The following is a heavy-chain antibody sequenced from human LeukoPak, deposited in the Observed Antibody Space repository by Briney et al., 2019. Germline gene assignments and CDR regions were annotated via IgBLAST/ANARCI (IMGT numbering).Heavy chain of an antibody. Sequence: PSQTLSLTCTVSGGSISSGSYYWTWIRQPAGKGLEWIGRIYTTGSTNYNPSLKSRVTISVDTSKNQFSLKLSSVTAADTAVYYCARDRGDYIDYWGQGTLVTVSS. D-gene: IGHD3-10*01. CDR3: ARDRGDYIDY. V-gene: IGHV4-61*02. CDR1: GGSISSGSYY. J-gene: IGHJ4*02. CDR2: IYTTGST.